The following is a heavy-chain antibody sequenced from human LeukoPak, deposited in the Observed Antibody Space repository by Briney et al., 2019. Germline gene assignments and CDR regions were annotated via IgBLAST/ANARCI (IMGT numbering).Heavy chain of an antibody. D-gene: IGHD4-11*01. J-gene: IGHJ4*01. CDR2: IWSDGSNR. V-gene: IGHV3-33*01. Sequence: GRSLRLSCVASGFIFSHYCMHWVRQAPGKGLEWVAVIWSDGSNRFYAGSVKGRFTISRDNSQNTVFLQMNSLRAEDTAVYYCARDAQRGFDYSNSLKFGGDGILVTVSS. CDR3: ARDAQRGFDYSNSLKF. CDR1: GFIFSHYC.